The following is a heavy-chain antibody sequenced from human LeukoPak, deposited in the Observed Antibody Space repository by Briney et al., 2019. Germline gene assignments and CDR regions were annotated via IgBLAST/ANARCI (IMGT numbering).Heavy chain of an antibody. CDR1: GDSVSSNSAA. CDR3: ARVVSGYSYGYGDYFDY. CDR2: TYYRSKWYN. V-gene: IGHV6-1*01. Sequence: SQTLSLTCAISGDSVSSNSAAWNWIRQSPSRGLEWLGRTYYRSKWYNDYAVSVKSRITINPDTSKNQFSLKLSSVTAADTAVYYCARVVSGYSYGYGDYFDYWGQGTLVTVSS. D-gene: IGHD5-18*01. J-gene: IGHJ4*02.